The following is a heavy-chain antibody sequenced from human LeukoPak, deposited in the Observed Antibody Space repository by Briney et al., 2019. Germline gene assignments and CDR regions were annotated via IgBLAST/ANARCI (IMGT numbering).Heavy chain of an antibody. CDR3: AKDLGYFDWLLPIDY. Sequence: GGSLRLSCVASGVTFSMRAVHWIRQAPGKGLEWVALISYDGNNEYYADSVKGRFTISRDNSKNTLYLQMNSLRAEDTAVYYCAKDLGYFDWLLPIDYWGQGTLVTVSS. CDR1: GVTFSMRA. CDR2: ISYDGNNE. D-gene: IGHD3-9*01. V-gene: IGHV3-30-3*01. J-gene: IGHJ4*02.